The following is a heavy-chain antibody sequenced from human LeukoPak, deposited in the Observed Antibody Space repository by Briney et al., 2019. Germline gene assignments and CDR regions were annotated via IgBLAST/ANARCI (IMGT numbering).Heavy chain of an antibody. V-gene: IGHV3-23*01. CDR1: GFPFSTYA. J-gene: IGHJ4*02. Sequence: GGFLSLSCAASGFPFSTYAMHWVRQAPAKGLARVSSIRGSDCSTYYTDSVKGRFAISRDNSKNTLYLQMNSLRAEDSAVYYCAKDVYGDYGGLDYWGQGTLVTVSS. D-gene: IGHD4-17*01. CDR2: IRGSDCST. CDR3: AKDVYGDYGGLDY.